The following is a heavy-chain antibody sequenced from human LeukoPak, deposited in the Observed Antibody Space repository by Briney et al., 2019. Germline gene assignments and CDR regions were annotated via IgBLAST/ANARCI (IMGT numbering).Heavy chain of an antibody. CDR2: IIPIFGTA. Sequence: SVKVSCKASGGTFSIYAISWVRQAPGQGLEWMGGIIPIFGTANYAQKFQGRVTITTDESTSTAYMELSSLRSEDTAVYYCARGVVGATLVAFDYWGQGTLVTVSS. J-gene: IGHJ4*02. CDR3: ARGVVGATLVAFDY. V-gene: IGHV1-69*05. CDR1: GGTFSIYA. D-gene: IGHD1-26*01.